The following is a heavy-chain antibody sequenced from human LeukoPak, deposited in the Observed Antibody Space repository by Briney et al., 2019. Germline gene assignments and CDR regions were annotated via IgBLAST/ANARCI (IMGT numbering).Heavy chain of an antibody. Sequence: SETLSLTCAVSGYSISSGYYWGWIRQPPGKGLEWIGGIYHSGSTYYNPSLKSRVTISVDTSKNQFSLKLSSVTAADTAVYYCARNYDIWGGFDPWGQGTLVTVSS. J-gene: IGHJ5*02. CDR1: GYSISSGYY. CDR3: ARNYDIWGGFDP. V-gene: IGHV4-38-2*01. D-gene: IGHD3-9*01. CDR2: IYHSGST.